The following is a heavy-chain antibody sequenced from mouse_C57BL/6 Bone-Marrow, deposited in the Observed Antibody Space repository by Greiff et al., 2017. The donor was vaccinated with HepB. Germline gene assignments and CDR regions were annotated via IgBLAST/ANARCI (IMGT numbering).Heavy chain of an antibody. Sequence: SGAELVRPGASVKLSCTASGFNIKDDYMHWVKQRPEQGLEWIGWIDPENGDTEYASKFQGKATITADTSSNTAYLQLSSLTSEDTAVYYCSYYDYDYWGQGTTLTVSS. V-gene: IGHV14-4*01. J-gene: IGHJ2*01. CDR2: IDPENGDT. CDR1: GFNIKDDY. CDR3: SYYDYDY. D-gene: IGHD2-4*01.